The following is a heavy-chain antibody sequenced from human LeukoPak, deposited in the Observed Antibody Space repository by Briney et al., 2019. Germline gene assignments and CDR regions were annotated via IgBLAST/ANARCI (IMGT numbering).Heavy chain of an antibody. CDR2: IYYSGST. J-gene: IGHJ5*02. CDR1: GGSISSSSYY. D-gene: IGHD3-10*01. Sequence: KSSETLSLTCTVSGGSISSSSYYWGWIRQPPGKGLEWIGSIYYSGSTYCNPSLKSRVTISVDTSKNQFSLKLSSVTAADTAVYYCARHRRQGLLWFGNFPNWFDPWGQGTLVTVSS. V-gene: IGHV4-39*01. CDR3: ARHRRQGLLWFGNFPNWFDP.